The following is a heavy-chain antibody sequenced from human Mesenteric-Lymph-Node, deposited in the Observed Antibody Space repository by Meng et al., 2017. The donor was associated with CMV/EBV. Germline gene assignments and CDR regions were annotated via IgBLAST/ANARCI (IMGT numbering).Heavy chain of an antibody. Sequence: SGFTFSRYGMHWVRQAPGKGLEWVAVIWYDGSNKYYADSVKGRFTISRDNSKNTLYLQMNSLRAEDTAVYYCAKDGEYDFWSGYLDYWGQGTLVTVSS. CDR2: IWYDGSNK. V-gene: IGHV3-33*06. J-gene: IGHJ4*02. D-gene: IGHD3-3*01. CDR1: GFTFSRYG. CDR3: AKDGEYDFWSGYLDY.